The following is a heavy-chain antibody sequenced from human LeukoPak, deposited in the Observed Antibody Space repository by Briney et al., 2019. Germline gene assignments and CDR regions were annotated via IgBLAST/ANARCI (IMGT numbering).Heavy chain of an antibody. J-gene: IGHJ2*01. D-gene: IGHD3-3*02. CDR2: IIPIFGTA. Sequence: ASVKVSCKASGGTFSSYALSWVRQAPGQGLEWMGGIIPIFGTANYAQKFQGRVTITADKSTSTAYMELSSLRSEDTAVYYCARDVPLLGYWYFDLWGRGTLVTVSS. CDR1: GGTFSSYA. CDR3: ARDVPLLGYWYFDL. V-gene: IGHV1-69*06.